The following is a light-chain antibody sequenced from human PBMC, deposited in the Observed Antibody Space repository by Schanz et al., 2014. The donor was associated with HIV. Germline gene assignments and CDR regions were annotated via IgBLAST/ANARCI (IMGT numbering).Light chain of an antibody. Sequence: QSALTQPASVSGSLGQSITISCTGTSSDVGGYNYVSWYQQHPGKAPKVVVYGVFDRPSGVSNRFSGSKSGNAASLTIFGLQPEDEAHYYCSSYTSSNTVVFGGGTKLTVL. CDR1: SSDVGGYNY. J-gene: IGLJ3*02. V-gene: IGLV2-14*03. CDR3: SSYTSSNTVV. CDR2: GVF.